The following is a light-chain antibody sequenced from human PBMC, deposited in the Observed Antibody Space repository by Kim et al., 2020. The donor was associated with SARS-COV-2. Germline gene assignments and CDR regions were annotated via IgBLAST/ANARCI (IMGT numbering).Light chain of an antibody. J-gene: IGKJ4*01. CDR3: HKYVNSPLT. V-gene: IGKV3-20*01. Sequence: SPGERAPLSGRASQSVSSRDLDWYQQKPGQAPRLLIYGASRRTTGIPDRFSGSGSGTDFTLTISRLEPEDFEMYYCHKYVNSPLTFGGGTKVDIK. CDR1: QSVSSRD. CDR2: GAS.